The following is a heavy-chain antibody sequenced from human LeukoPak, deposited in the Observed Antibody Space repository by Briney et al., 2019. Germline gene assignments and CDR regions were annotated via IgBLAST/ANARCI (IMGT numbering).Heavy chain of an antibody. D-gene: IGHD3-22*01. V-gene: IGHV4-39*07. J-gene: IGHJ5*02. CDR2: IYYSGST. CDR3: ARSKIYYDSTNRWFDP. CDR1: GGSISSGSYY. Sequence: SETLSLTCTVSGGSISSGSYYWSWIRQPAGKGLEWIGTIYYSGSTYYNPSLKSRVTISVDTSKNQFSLKLSSVTAADTAVYYCARSKIYYDSTNRWFDPWGQGTLVTVSS.